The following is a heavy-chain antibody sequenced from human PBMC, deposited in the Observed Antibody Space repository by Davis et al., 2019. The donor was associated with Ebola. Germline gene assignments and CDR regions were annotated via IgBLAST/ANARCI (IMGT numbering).Heavy chain of an antibody. CDR2: IYPGDSDT. CDR3: ARQEMATTDFDY. J-gene: IGHJ4*02. CDR1: GYSFTNYW. D-gene: IGHD5-24*01. V-gene: IGHV5-51*01. Sequence: GESLKISCKGSGYSFTNYWIAWVRQMPGKGLEWMGIIYPGDSDTRYSPSFEGQVTISVDKSISTAYLQWSSLEASDTAMYFCARQEMATTDFDYWGQGTLVTVSS.